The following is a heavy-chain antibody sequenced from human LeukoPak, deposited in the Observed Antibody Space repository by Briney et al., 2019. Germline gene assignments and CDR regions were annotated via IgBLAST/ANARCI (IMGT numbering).Heavy chain of an antibody. D-gene: IGHD3-3*01. CDR1: GGSFSGYY. CDR3: ARVGSGSNFRIFNWFDP. J-gene: IGHJ5*02. CDR2: INHGGST. V-gene: IGHV4-34*01. Sequence: SETLSLTCAVYGGSFSGYYWTWVRQPPGKGLEWIGEINHGGSTNYNPSLKSRVTISVDTSKKKFSLKLSSVTAADTAMYYCARVGSGSNFRIFNWFDPWGQGTLVTVSS.